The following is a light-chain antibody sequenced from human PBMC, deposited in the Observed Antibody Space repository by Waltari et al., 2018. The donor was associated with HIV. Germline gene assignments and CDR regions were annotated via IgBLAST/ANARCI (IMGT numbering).Light chain of an antibody. CDR1: TYDVGGYQY. CDR2: DVT. Sequence: QSALTPPRSVSGSPGQSVTISCPGTTYDVGGYQYVSWYHKHPGKAPKLIIFDVTQRPSGVPDRFSGSKSGNTASLTMSGLQAADEADFYCSSYAGSYTWLFGGGTKVTVL. V-gene: IGLV2-11*01. CDR3: SSYAGSYTWL. J-gene: IGLJ3*02.